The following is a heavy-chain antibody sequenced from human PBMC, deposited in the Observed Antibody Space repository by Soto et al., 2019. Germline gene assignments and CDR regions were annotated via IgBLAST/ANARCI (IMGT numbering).Heavy chain of an antibody. V-gene: IGHV3-33*01. D-gene: IGHD5-12*01. CDR2: IWYDGSNK. J-gene: IGHJ6*02. Sequence: GGSLRLSCAASGFTFSSYGMHWVRQAPGKGLEWVAVIWYDGSNKNYADPVKGRVTISRDKSKKTLYLQMHSQRAEDTAVYYCATGMYIVTTTDRYYYCGMDVWGQGTTVTVSS. CDR1: GFTFSSYG. CDR3: ATGMYIVTTTDRYYYCGMDV.